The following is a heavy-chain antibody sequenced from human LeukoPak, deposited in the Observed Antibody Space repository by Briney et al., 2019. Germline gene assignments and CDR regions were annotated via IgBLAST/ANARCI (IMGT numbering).Heavy chain of an antibody. J-gene: IGHJ4*02. V-gene: IGHV3-74*01. D-gene: IGHD2-15*01. CDR3: TRDSAHSGDY. CDR2: INSDGSST. CDR1: GFTFNNYN. Sequence: GGSLRLSCAASGFTFNNYNMNWVRQAPGKGLVWVSRINSDGSSTSYADSVKGRFTISRDNAKNTLYLQMNSLRAEDTAVYYCTRDSAHSGDYWGQGTLVTVSS.